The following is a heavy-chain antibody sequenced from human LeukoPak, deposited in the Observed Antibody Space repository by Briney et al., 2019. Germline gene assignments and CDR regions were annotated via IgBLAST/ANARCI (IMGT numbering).Heavy chain of an antibody. CDR2: INHSGST. V-gene: IGHV4-34*01. J-gene: IGHJ4*02. D-gene: IGHD3-3*01. CDR1: GGSISSYY. CDR3: ARLGRLRFFGY. Sequence: SETLSLTCTVSGGSISSYYWSWIRQPPGKGLEWIGEINHSGSTDYNPSLKSRVTISVDTSKNQFSLKLSSVTAADTAVYYCARLGRLRFFGYWGQGTLVTVSS.